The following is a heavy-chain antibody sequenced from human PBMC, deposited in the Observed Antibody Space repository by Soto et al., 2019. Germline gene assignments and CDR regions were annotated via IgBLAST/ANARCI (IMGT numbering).Heavy chain of an antibody. V-gene: IGHV1-69*12. CDR3: AVAGDTIFGVVIIDHPYYYYGMDV. Sequence: QVQLVQSGAEVKKPGSSVKVSCKASGGTFSSYAISWVRQAPGQGLEWMGGIIPIFGTANYAQKFQGRVTITADESTSTAYMELSSLRSEDTAVYYCAVAGDTIFGVVIIDHPYYYYGMDVWGQGTTVTVSS. D-gene: IGHD3-3*01. J-gene: IGHJ6*02. CDR2: IIPIFGTA. CDR1: GGTFSSYA.